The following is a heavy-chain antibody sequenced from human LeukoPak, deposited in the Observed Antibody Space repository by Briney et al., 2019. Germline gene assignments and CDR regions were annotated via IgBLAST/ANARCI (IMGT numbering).Heavy chain of an antibody. Sequence: PTGGSLRLSCAASGFIVSSNYMSWVRQAPGKGLEWVSVIYSGGSTYYADSVKGRFTISRDNSKNTLYLQMNSLRAEDTAVYYCAREGRWTTEYKYYYYYYMDVWGKGTTVTVSS. D-gene: IGHD4-17*01. CDR1: GFIVSSNY. CDR2: IYSGGST. J-gene: IGHJ6*03. V-gene: IGHV3-66*01. CDR3: AREGRWTTEYKYYYYYYMDV.